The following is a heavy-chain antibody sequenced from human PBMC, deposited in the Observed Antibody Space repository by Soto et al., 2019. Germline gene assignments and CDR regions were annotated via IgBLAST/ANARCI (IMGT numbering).Heavy chain of an antibody. Sequence: QVHLVESGGGVVQPGRSLRLSCEASAFIFTNHAMHWVRQAPGKGLEWVAAISYDGRSTMYADSVKGRFTISRDNSKNTLYLQMNSLRAEDTAVYYCARDLSSIWHTTLYYYYGMDVWGQGTTVTVSS. CDR1: AFIFTNHA. CDR2: ISYDGRST. CDR3: ARDLSSIWHTTLYYYYGMDV. D-gene: IGHD6-6*01. J-gene: IGHJ6*02. V-gene: IGHV3-30*03.